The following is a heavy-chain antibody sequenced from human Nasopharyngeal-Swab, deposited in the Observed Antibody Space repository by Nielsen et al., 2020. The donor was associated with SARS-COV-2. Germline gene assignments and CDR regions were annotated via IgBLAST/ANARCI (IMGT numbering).Heavy chain of an antibody. CDR3: ARDGSPHDYGDYGSDY. J-gene: IGHJ4*02. CDR2: INPSGGST. Sequence: WVRQAPGQGLEWMGIINPSGGSTSYAQKFQGRVTMTRDTSTSTVYTELSSLRSEDTAVYYCARDGSPHDYGDYGSDYWGQGTLVTVSS. D-gene: IGHD4-17*01. V-gene: IGHV1-46*01.